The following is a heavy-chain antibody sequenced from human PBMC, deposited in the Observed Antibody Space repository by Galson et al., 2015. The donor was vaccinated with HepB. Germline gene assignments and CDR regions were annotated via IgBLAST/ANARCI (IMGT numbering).Heavy chain of an antibody. CDR3: ARLTGGRYYYYYYGMDV. V-gene: IGHV3-21*01. CDR2: ISSSSSYI. J-gene: IGHJ6*02. CDR1: GFTFSSYS. Sequence: SLRLSCATSGFTFSSYSMNWVRQAPGKGLEWVSSISSSSSYIYYADSVKGRFTISRGNAKNSLYLQMNSLRAEDTAVYYCARLTGGRYYYYYYGMDVWGQGTTVTVSS. D-gene: IGHD3-16*01.